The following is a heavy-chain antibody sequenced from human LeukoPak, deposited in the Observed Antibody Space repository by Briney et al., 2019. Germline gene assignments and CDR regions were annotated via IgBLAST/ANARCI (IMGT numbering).Heavy chain of an antibody. Sequence: ASVKVSCKASVGTFSSYAISWVRQAPGEGLEWMGRIIPLFVTANYAQKFQARVTITTDDSTSTSYMEMSSLRSEDTAVYYCARGRYSSSWYVVGNWFDPWGQGTLVTVSS. CDR3: ARGRYSSSWYVVGNWFDP. D-gene: IGHD6-13*01. J-gene: IGHJ5*02. V-gene: IGHV1-69*05. CDR2: IIPLFVTA. CDR1: VGTFSSYA.